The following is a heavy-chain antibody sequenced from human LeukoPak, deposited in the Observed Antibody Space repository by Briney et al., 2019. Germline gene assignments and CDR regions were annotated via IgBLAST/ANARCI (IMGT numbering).Heavy chain of an antibody. CDR3: ASSEYSSSSPDY. CDR2: IYYSGST. Sequence: SETLSLTCTVSGGSISSYYWSWIRQPPGKGLEWVGYIYYSGSTNSNPSLKSRFTISVDTSNNQFSLKLSSVTAADTAVYYCASSEYSSSSPDYWGQGTLVTVSS. CDR1: GGSISSYY. V-gene: IGHV4-59*01. D-gene: IGHD6-6*01. J-gene: IGHJ4*02.